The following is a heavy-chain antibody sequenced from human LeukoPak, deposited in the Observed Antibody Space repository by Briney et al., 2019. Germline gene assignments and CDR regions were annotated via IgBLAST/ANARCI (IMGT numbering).Heavy chain of an antibody. CDR2: IKQDGSEK. D-gene: IGHD4-23*01. J-gene: IGHJ6*02. CDR3: ARDSGYGGNSYDYYGMDV. Sequence: GGSLRLSCAASGFTFSSYWMSWVRQAPGKGLEWVANIKQDGSEKYYVDSVKGRFTISRDYAKNSLYLQMNSMRAEDTAVYYWARDSGYGGNSYDYYGMDVWGQGTTVTVSS. V-gene: IGHV3-7*04. CDR1: GFTFSSYW.